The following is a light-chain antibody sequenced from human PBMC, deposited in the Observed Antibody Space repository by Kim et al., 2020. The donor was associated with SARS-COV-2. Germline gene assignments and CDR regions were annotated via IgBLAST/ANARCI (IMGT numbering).Light chain of an antibody. Sequence: VSPGQTASITCSGDKLGDKFACWYQQKPGQSPVLVIYQDSKRPSGIPERFSGSNSGNTATLTISGTQAMDEADYYCQAWDSSTFYVFGTGTKVTVL. V-gene: IGLV3-1*01. J-gene: IGLJ1*01. CDR2: QDS. CDR3: QAWDSSTFYV. CDR1: KLGDKF.